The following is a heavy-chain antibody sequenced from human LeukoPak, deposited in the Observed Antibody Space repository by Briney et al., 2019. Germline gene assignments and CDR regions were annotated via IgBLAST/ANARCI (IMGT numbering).Heavy chain of an antibody. CDR2: ISYDGSNK. J-gene: IGHJ6*02. V-gene: IGHV3-30-3*01. D-gene: IGHD5-18*01. CDR3: ARPVDTPGYYYAMGV. CDR1: GFTFSRCS. Sequence: GGSLRLSCAASGFTFSRCSMHWFRQAPGKGLEWVAVISYDGSNKYYADSVQRRFTISRDNSKNTLYLQMNSLRAEDTAVYYCARPVDTPGYYYAMGVWGQGTTVTVSS.